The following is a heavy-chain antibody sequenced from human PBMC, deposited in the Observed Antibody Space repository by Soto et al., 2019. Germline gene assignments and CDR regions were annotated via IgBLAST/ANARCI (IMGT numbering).Heavy chain of an antibody. J-gene: IGHJ6*02. V-gene: IGHV3-9*01. CDR3: AKVQDYGGNSNV. CDR2: ISWNSANI. CDR1: GFTFDDYA. Sequence: EVQLVESGGGLVQPGRSLRLSCAASGFTFDDYAMHWVRQAPGKGLEWVSGISWNSANIAYAESVKGRFTISRDNANNSLYLQMNSLRLEDTAVYYCAKVQDYGGNSNVWGQGTMVTVS. D-gene: IGHD4-17*01.